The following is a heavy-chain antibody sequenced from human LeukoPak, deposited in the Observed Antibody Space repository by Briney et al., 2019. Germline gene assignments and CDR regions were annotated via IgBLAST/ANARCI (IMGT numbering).Heavy chain of an antibody. Sequence: GASVKVSCKASGYTFTIHGISWVRQAPGQGLEWMGWISAYNGDTKYAQKLQGRVTMTTDTSTSTAYMELRSLRSDDTAVYYCARDPSNSSGWYVYFDYWGQGTLVTVSS. CDR1: GYTFTIHG. D-gene: IGHD6-19*01. V-gene: IGHV1-18*04. J-gene: IGHJ4*02. CDR3: ARDPSNSSGWYVYFDY. CDR2: ISAYNGDT.